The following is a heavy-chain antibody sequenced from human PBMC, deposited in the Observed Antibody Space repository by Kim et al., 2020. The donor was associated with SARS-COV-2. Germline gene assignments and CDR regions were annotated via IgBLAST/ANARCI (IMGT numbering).Heavy chain of an antibody. J-gene: IGHJ5*02. CDR2: INHSGST. D-gene: IGHD6-13*01. V-gene: IGHV4-34*01. CDR1: GGSFSGYY. CDR3: ARGRDSSSWYGVRDWFDP. Sequence: SETLSLTCAVYGGSFSGYYWSWIRQPPGKGLEWIGEINHSGSTNYNPSLKSRVTISVDTSKNQFSLKLSSVTAADKAVYYCARGRDSSSWYGVRDWFDPWGQGTLVTVSS.